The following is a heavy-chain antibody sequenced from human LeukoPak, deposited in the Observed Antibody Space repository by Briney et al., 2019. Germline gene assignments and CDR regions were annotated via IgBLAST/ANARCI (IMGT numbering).Heavy chain of an antibody. CDR1: GGSISSYY. V-gene: IGHV4-59*01. D-gene: IGHD3-16*02. CDR2: IYYSGST. J-gene: IGHJ3*02. Sequence: SETLSLTCTVSGGSISSYYWSWIRQPPGKGLEWIGYIYYSGSTNCNPSLKSRVTISVDTSKNQFSLKLSSVTAADTAVYYCARGGPHTYYDYVWGSYRYLDAFDIWGQGTMVTVSS. CDR3: ARGGPHTYYDYVWGSYRYLDAFDI.